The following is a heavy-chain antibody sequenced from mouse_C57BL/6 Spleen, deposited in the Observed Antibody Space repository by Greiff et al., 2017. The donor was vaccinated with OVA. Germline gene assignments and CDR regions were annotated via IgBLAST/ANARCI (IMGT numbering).Heavy chain of an antibody. Sequence: QVQLQQPGAELVMPGASVKLSCKASGYTFTSYWMHWVKQRPGQGLEWIGEIDPSDSYTNYNQKFKGKSTLTVDKSSSTAYMQLSSLTSEDSAVYYCARSPGSSYDDYWGQGTTLTVSS. CDR1: GYTFTSYW. CDR2: IDPSDSYT. J-gene: IGHJ2*01. V-gene: IGHV1-69*01. D-gene: IGHD1-1*01. CDR3: ARSPGSSYDDY.